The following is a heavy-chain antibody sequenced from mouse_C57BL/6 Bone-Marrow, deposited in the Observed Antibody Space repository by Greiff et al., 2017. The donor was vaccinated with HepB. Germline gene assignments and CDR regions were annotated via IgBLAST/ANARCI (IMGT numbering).Heavy chain of an antibody. Sequence: VKLVESGPGLVAPSQSLSITCTVSGFSLTSYAISWVRQPPGKGLEWLGVIWTGGGTNYNSALKSRLSISKDNSKSQVFLKLNSLQTDDTARYYCARNWGSSYWYFDVWGTGTTVTVSS. J-gene: IGHJ1*03. CDR3: ARNWGSSYWYFDV. CDR2: IWTGGGT. CDR1: GFSLTSYA. D-gene: IGHD1-1*01. V-gene: IGHV2-9-1*01.